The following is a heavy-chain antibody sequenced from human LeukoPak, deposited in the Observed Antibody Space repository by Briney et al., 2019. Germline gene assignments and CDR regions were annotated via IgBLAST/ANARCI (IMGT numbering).Heavy chain of an antibody. CDR3: ARDGAVAGTRIYYGMDV. D-gene: IGHD6-19*01. J-gene: IGHJ6*02. Sequence: ASVKVSCKASGYTFTGYYMHWVRQAPGQGLEWMGWINPNSGGTNYAQKFQGRVTMTRDTSISTAYMELSRLRSDDTAVYYCARDGAVAGTRIYYGMDVWGQGTTVTVSS. CDR2: INPNSGGT. CDR1: GYTFTGYY. V-gene: IGHV1-2*02.